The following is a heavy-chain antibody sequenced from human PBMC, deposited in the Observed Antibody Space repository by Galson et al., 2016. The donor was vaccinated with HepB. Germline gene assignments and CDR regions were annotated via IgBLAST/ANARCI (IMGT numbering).Heavy chain of an antibody. CDR1: GVSPSSSSYY. V-gene: IGHV4-39*01. Sequence: SETLSLTCTVSGVSPSSSSYYWGWIRQPPGKGLEWIGSVYYSGTTYYNPSFKSRVIISVDTSQSQFSLRLRSVTAADTAVYYCARLFRVFEFWGQGIQVTVSS. CDR2: VYYSGTT. CDR3: ARLFRVFEF. J-gene: IGHJ4*02.